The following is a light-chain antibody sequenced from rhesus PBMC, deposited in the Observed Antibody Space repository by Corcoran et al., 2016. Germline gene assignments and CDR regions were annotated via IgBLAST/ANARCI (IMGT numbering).Light chain of an antibody. Sequence: ELVMPQSPATLSLSPGERATLSCRASQSVSNNLAWYQQKPGQSPRLLIYSASNRATGIPDRFSGSGYGTDFTLNISSLESEDVGIYYCQQYNNWWTFGQGTKVEVK. CDR1: QSVSNN. CDR3: QQYNNWWT. V-gene: IGKV3-35*01. J-gene: IGKJ1*01. CDR2: SAS.